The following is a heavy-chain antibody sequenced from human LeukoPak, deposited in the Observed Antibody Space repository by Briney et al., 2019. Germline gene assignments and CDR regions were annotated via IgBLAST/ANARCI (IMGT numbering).Heavy chain of an antibody. CDR3: PLDYCDYASPSD. J-gene: IGHJ4*02. D-gene: IGHD4-17*01. CDR1: GFTNSNCA. CDR2: TSYYGTNK. Sequence: GGSLRLSCTASGFTNSNCAIHWHCKPPGKGQGGVAVTSYYGTNKYYEDPAQGRFTISRDNSKNTLYLQMHSPRLDEAAAYYYPLDYCDYASPSDWGQGTLVSV. V-gene: IGHV3-30*04.